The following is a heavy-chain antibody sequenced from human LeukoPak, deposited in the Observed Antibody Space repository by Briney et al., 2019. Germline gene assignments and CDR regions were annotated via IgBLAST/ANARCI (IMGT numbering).Heavy chain of an antibody. J-gene: IGHJ4*02. D-gene: IGHD3-22*01. V-gene: IGHV4-31*03. Sequence: SETLSLTCTVSGGSISSGGYYWSWIRQHPGKGLEWIGYIYYSGSTYYNPSLKSRVTISVDTSKNQFSLKLSSVTAADTTVYYCARVGYYYDSSGYYPDYWGQGTLVTVSS. CDR1: GGSISSGGYY. CDR2: IYYSGST. CDR3: ARVGYYYDSSGYYPDY.